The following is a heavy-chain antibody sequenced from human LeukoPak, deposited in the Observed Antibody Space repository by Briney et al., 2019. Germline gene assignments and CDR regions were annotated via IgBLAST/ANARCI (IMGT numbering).Heavy chain of an antibody. Sequence: ASVKVSCKASGYTFTGYYMHWVRQAPGQGLEWMGWINPNSGGTNYAQKFQGRVTMTRDTSISTAYMELSRPRSDDTAVYYCARGYSYVNWFDPWGQGTLVTVSS. CDR2: INPNSGGT. CDR3: ARGYSYVNWFDP. CDR1: GYTFTGYY. J-gene: IGHJ5*02. D-gene: IGHD5-18*01. V-gene: IGHV1-2*02.